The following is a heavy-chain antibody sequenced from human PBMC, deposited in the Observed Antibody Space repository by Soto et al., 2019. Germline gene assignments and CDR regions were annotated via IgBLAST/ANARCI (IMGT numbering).Heavy chain of an antibody. CDR2: ISYDGSNK. CDR3: GGSGIYGMDV. V-gene: IGHV3-30-3*01. D-gene: IGHD6-13*01. CDR1: GFTFSSYA. J-gene: IGHJ6*02. Sequence: GGSLRLSCAASGFTFSSYAMHWVRQAPGKGLEWVAVISYDGSNKYYADSVKGRFTISRDNSKNTLYLQMNSLRAEDTAVYYGGGSGIYGMDVCGQGTTVTVSS.